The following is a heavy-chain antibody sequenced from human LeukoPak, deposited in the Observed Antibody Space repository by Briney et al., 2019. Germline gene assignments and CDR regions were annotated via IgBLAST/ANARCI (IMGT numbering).Heavy chain of an antibody. Sequence: GGSLRLSCAASGFTFSNYAMSWVRQAPGKGLECVLGISETGGTTWHADSVKGRLTISRDNSKNTLYLQMNTLRAEDTAVYYCAKDYRGRDSLFDYWGQGTLVIVSS. CDR3: AKDYRGRDSLFDY. CDR2: ISETGGTT. V-gene: IGHV3-23*01. J-gene: IGHJ4*02. CDR1: GFTFSNYA. D-gene: IGHD3-10*01.